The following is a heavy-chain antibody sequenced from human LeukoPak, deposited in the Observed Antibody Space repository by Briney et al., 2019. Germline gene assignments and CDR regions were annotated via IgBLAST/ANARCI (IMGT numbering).Heavy chain of an antibody. CDR3: AKDWEGSMDGYNFFDY. D-gene: IGHD5-24*01. J-gene: IGHJ4*02. Sequence: GRSLRLSCAASGFTFSSYGMHWVRQAPGKGLEWVAVISYDGSNKYYADSVKGRFTISRDNSKNTLYLQMNSLRAEDTAVYYCAKDWEGSMDGYNFFDYWGQGTLVTVSS. V-gene: IGHV3-30*18. CDR2: ISYDGSNK. CDR1: GFTFSSYG.